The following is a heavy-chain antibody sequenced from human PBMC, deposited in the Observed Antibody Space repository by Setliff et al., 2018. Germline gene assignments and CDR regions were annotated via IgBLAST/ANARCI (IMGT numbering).Heavy chain of an antibody. D-gene: IGHD5-12*01. CDR1: GGSISGYY. V-gene: IGHV4-59*01. J-gene: IGHJ4*02. CDR2: IYYTGSP. Sequence: TSETLSLTCTVSGGSISGYYWSWIRQPPGKGLEWIGNIYYTGSPSYSPSLRSRGTISVDTSKNKLSLSLSSVTAADTAVYYCARGGYNGYAVFDDWGQGALVTVSS. CDR3: ARGGYNGYAVFDD.